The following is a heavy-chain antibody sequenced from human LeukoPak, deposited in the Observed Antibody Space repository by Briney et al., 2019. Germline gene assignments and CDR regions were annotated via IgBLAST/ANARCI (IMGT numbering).Heavy chain of an antibody. Sequence: KPSETLSLTCAVYGGSFSGYYWSWIRQPPGKGLEWIGEINHSGSTNYNPSLKSRVTISVDTSKNQFSLKLSSVTAADTAVYYCARDVPTVVTPHWFDPWGQGTLVTVSS. J-gene: IGHJ5*02. CDR3: ARDVPTVVTPHWFDP. V-gene: IGHV4-34*01. CDR2: INHSGST. CDR1: GGSFSGYY. D-gene: IGHD4-23*01.